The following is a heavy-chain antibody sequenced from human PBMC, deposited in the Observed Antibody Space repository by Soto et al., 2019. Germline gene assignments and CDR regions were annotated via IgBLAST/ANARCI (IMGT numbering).Heavy chain of an antibody. D-gene: IGHD3-10*01. J-gene: IGHJ4*02. CDR1: GFTFSSYG. Sequence: GGSLRLSCAASGFTFSSYGMHWVRQAPGKGLEWVAVIWYDGSNKYYADSVKGRFTISRDNSKNTLYLQMNSLRAEDTAVYYCARDGYYGSGSYCPYWGQGTLVTVSS. CDR3: ARDGYYGSGSYCPY. CDR2: IWYDGSNK. V-gene: IGHV3-33*01.